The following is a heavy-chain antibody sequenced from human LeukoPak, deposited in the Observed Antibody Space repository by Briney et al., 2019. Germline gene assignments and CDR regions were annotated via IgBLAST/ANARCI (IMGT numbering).Heavy chain of an antibody. CDR2: ISPSGGST. Sequence: GASAKVSCKAFGYTFTGYWMHWVRQAPGQGPEWMGVISPSGGSTIYAQKFKGRVTLTRDMSTSTDYLELSSLRSEDTAVYYCARVCRDGYNGYYYYYYMDVWGKGTTVTVSS. V-gene: IGHV1-46*01. J-gene: IGHJ6*03. CDR1: GYTFTGYW. D-gene: IGHD5-24*01. CDR3: ARVCRDGYNGYYYYYYMDV.